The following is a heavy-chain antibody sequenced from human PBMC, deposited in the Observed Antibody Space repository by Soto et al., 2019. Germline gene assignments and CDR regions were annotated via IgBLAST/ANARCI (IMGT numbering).Heavy chain of an antibody. J-gene: IGHJ4*02. CDR2: IVPNVGTV. CDR1: GGTLSSFINYP. D-gene: IGHD2-21*01. Sequence: QMQLVQSGAEVKKPGSSVKVSCKASGGTLSSFINYPINWVRQAPGQGLEWMGGIVPNVGTVNYAQKFQGRVRITAEKSTGTAYMEVSSLRSEDTALYYCSRRDTRGLLRYFDTWGQGTLVTVSS. V-gene: IGHV1-69*06. CDR3: SRRDTRGLLRYFDT.